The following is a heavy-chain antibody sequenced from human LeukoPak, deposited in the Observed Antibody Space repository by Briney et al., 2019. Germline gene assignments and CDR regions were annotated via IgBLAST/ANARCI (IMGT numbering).Heavy chain of an antibody. J-gene: IGHJ5*02. CDR1: GGSISSYY. Sequence: SETLSLTCTVSGGSISSYYWRWIRQPPGKGLEWIGYIYYSGSTNYNPSLKSRVTISVDTSKNQFSLKLSSVTAADTAVYYCARVVAVAGSNWFDPWGQETLVTVSS. CDR3: ARVVAVAGSNWFDP. V-gene: IGHV4-59*01. D-gene: IGHD6-19*01. CDR2: IYYSGST.